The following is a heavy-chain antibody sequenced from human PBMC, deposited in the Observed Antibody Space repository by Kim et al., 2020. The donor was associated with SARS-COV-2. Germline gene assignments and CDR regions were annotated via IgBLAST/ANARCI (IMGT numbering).Heavy chain of an antibody. CDR2: ISYDGSNK. V-gene: IGHV3-30*04. CDR3: ARDRYCSSTSCRKTYYYYGMDV. Sequence: GGSLRLSCAASGFTFSSYAMHWVRQAPGKGLEWVAVISYDGSNKYYVDSVKGRFTISRDNSKNTLYLQMNSLRAEDTAVYYCARDRYCSSTSCRKTYYYYGMDVWGQGTTVTVSS. D-gene: IGHD2-2*01. CDR1: GFTFSSYA. J-gene: IGHJ6*02.